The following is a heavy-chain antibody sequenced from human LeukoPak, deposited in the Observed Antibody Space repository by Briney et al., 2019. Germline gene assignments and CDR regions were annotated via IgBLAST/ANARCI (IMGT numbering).Heavy chain of an antibody. J-gene: IGHJ3*02. Sequence: GASVKVSCKASGGTFSSYAISWVRQAPGQGLEWRGEIIPIFGTANYAQKFQGRVTITADESTSAAYMELSSLRSEDTAVYYCARDLEQPTGQAFDIWGQGTMVTVSS. D-gene: IGHD6-13*01. CDR3: ARDLEQPTGQAFDI. CDR2: IIPIFGTA. V-gene: IGHV1-69*13. CDR1: GGTFSSYA.